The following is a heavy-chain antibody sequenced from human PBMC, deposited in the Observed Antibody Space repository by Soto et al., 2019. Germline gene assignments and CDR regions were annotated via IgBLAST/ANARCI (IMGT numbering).Heavy chain of an antibody. J-gene: IGHJ3*01. V-gene: IGHV3-33*01. CDR2: IWYDGSNK. CDR1: GFDFSTYG. CDR3: ARDQLYYYDISGRPVNGFDL. D-gene: IGHD3-22*01. Sequence: GGSLRLSCAASGFDFSTYGMHWVRQAPGKGLEWVAVIWYDGSNKYYADSVRGRFIISRDNSKNTLFLQLNSLRAEDTAVYYCARDQLYYYDISGRPVNGFDLWGQGTMVTVSS.